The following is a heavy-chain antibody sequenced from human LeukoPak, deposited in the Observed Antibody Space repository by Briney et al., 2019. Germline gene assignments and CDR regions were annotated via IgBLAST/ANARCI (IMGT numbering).Heavy chain of an antibody. CDR2: IYYSGST. CDR1: GGSISSYY. CDR3: AIGGTYCGGDCSDYYFDY. D-gene: IGHD2-21*01. J-gene: IGHJ4*02. V-gene: IGHV4-59*01. Sequence: PSETLSLTCTVSGGSISSYYWSWIRQPPGKGLEWIGYIYYSGSTNYNPSLKSRVTISVDTSKNQFSLKLSSVTAADTAVYYCAIGGTYCGGDCSDYYFDYWGQGTLVTVSS.